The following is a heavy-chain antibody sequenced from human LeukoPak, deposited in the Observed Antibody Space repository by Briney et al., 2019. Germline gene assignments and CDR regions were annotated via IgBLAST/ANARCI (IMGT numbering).Heavy chain of an antibody. J-gene: IGHJ6*03. CDR3: ARGATYGNYVFAYSYYYMDV. CDR2: LYYSGSI. CDR1: GGAFTGSSYY. V-gene: IGHV4-39*01. Sequence: SDTLSLTCTVSGGAFTGSSYYWGWIRQSPGKGLEWIGSLYYSGSIYYNPSLKSRVSMSADTSKNQFSLKLSSVTAADTAVYYCARGATYGNYVFAYSYYYMDVWGKGTTVTVSS. D-gene: IGHD4-11*01.